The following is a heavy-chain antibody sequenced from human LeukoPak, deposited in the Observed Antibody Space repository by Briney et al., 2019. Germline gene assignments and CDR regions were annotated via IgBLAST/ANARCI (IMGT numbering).Heavy chain of an antibody. CDR2: IYPGDSHT. J-gene: IGHJ6*02. V-gene: IGHV5-51*01. CDR1: RYTFTTYW. CDR3: VREGIHS. D-gene: IGHD1-14*01. Sequence: GESLKISCKASRYTFTTYWIAWVRQMPGKGLEWMGIIYPGDSHTVYGPSFQGQVTMSADYSITTAYLQWSSLKASDTAMYYCVREGIHSWGRGNTVTVSS.